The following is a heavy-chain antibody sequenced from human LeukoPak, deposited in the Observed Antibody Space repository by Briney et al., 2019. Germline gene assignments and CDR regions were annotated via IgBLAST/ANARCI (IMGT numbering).Heavy chain of an antibody. CDR3: ARYEAVAGVFDY. D-gene: IGHD6-19*01. Sequence: SETLSLTCTVSSDSINSGNYYWNWIRQPAGKRLEWIGRIYSSGSTNYNPSLKSRVTISVDTSKNQFSLKLSSVTAADTAVYYCARYEAVAGVFDYWGQGTLVTVSS. CDR2: IYSSGST. J-gene: IGHJ4*02. V-gene: IGHV4-61*02. CDR1: SDSINSGNYY.